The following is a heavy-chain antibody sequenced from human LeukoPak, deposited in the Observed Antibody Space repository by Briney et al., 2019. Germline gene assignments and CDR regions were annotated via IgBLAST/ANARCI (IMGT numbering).Heavy chain of an antibody. D-gene: IGHD3-3*01. Sequence: PSETLSLTCAVYGGPFSGYYWSWIRQPPGKGLEWIGEIKHSGSTNYNPSLKSRVTISLDTSKNQISLALGSVTAADTAVYYCASALYFPLWSGYYTPDHYYYGMDGWGQGITVTVSS. CDR3: ASALYFPLWSGYYTPDHYYYGMDG. CDR2: IKHSGST. CDR1: GGPFSGYY. V-gene: IGHV4-34*01. J-gene: IGHJ6*02.